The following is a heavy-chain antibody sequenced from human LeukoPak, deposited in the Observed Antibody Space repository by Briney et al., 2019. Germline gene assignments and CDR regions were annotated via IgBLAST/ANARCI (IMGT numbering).Heavy chain of an antibody. CDR2: IKQDGSEK. Sequence: GGSLRLSCAASGFTFSSYWMSWVRQAPGKGLEWVANIKQDGSEKYYVDSVKGRFTISRDNAKNSLYLQMNGLRAEDTAVYYCARDNNIVVVVAAYYMDVWGKGTTVTVSS. J-gene: IGHJ6*03. CDR1: GFTFSSYW. D-gene: IGHD2-15*01. V-gene: IGHV3-7*01. CDR3: ARDNNIVVVVAAYYMDV.